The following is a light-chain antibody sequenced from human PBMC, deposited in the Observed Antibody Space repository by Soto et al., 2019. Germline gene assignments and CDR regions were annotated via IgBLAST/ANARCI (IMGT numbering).Light chain of an antibody. J-gene: IGKJ3*01. V-gene: IGKV3-11*01. CDR2: DAS. Sequence: EIVLTQSPATLSLSPGERATLSCRASQSVSSYLAWYQQKPGQAPRLLIYDASDRATGIPARFSGSGSGTDFTLTISSLEPEDFAVYYCQQYDTSVFTFGPGTKVDIK. CDR1: QSVSSY. CDR3: QQYDTSVFT.